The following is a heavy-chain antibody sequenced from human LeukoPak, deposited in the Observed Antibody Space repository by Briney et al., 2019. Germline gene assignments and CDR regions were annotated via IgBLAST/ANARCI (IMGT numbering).Heavy chain of an antibody. J-gene: IGHJ4*02. V-gene: IGHV3-23*01. CDR3: AKGFYGSGSYYDFDY. CDR1: GFTFSSYA. D-gene: IGHD3-10*01. Sequence: QPGGSLRLSCAASGFTFSSYAMSWVRQAPGKGLEWVSAISGSGGSTYYADSVKGRFTVSRDNSKNTLYLQMNSLRAEDTAVYYCAKGFYGSGSYYDFDYWGQGTLVTVSS. CDR2: ISGSGGST.